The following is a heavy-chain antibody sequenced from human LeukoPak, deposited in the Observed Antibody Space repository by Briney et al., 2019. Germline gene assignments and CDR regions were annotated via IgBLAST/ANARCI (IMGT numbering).Heavy chain of an antibody. Sequence: GGSLRLSCAASGFRFSSYAMSWVRQAPGQGLEWVSTISGSSHSRTDYADSVKGRFTISRDNSRNTLFLQVDTLRVEDTATYYCAKDRSLGRLVHEAFDVWGQGTMVVVSS. J-gene: IGHJ3*01. CDR2: ISGSSHSRT. V-gene: IGHV3-23*01. CDR1: GFRFSSYA. D-gene: IGHD3-16*01. CDR3: AKDRSLGRLVHEAFDV.